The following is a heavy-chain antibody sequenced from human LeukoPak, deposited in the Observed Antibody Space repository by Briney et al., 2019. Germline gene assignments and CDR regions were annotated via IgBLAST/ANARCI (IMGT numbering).Heavy chain of an antibody. CDR2: INQDGSEK. CDR1: GFTFSSYW. CDR3: ASHPPYSSSLSYCYGMDV. Sequence: PGGSLRLSCAASGFTFSSYWMSWVRQAPGKGLEWVANINQDGSEKNYVDSVKGRFTISRDNAKTSFYLQMNSLRAEDTAVYYCASHPPYSSSLSYCYGMDVWGQGTTVTVSS. D-gene: IGHD6-13*01. J-gene: IGHJ6*02. V-gene: IGHV3-7*01.